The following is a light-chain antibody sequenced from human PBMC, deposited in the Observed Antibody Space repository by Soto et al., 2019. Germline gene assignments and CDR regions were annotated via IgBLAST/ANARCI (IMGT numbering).Light chain of an antibody. J-gene: IGKJ4*01. V-gene: IGKV3-20*01. CDR3: QQYDSSPLT. Sequence: EIVLTQSPGTLSLSPGERATLSCRASQSVSSSYLAWYQQKPGQAPRLLIYGASIRATGIPDRFSGSGSGTDFTLTISRLEPEDFAVYYCQQYDSSPLTFGGGTKVEFK. CDR1: QSVSSSY. CDR2: GAS.